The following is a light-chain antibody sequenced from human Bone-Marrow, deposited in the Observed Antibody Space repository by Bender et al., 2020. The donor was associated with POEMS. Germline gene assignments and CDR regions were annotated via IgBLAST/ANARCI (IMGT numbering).Light chain of an antibody. Sequence: SYELSQPPSVSVSPGQTASITCSGDRLGDRNVCWYQQKPGQAPVMVMYQDKNRPSGIPERFSGSNSGNTATLTISGTQAMDEADYYCQAWDSGVVFGGGTKLTVL. CDR3: QAWDSGVV. CDR2: QDK. CDR1: RLGDRN. V-gene: IGLV3-1*01. J-gene: IGLJ2*01.